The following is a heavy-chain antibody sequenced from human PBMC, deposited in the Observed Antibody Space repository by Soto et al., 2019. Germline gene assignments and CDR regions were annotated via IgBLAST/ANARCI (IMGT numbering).Heavy chain of an antibody. CDR1: GASISSGGYY. Sequence: QVQLLESGPGLVKPSQTLSLICKVSGASISSGGYYWSWIRQRPGGGLEWLGFIYYSGISHYNPSLKSRATISVDTSQNQFSLKLISVTAAATAVYYCARTEWIQLWFDYWGQGALVTVS. CDR2: IYYSGIS. CDR3: ARTEWIQLWFDY. V-gene: IGHV4-31*03. D-gene: IGHD5-18*01. J-gene: IGHJ4*02.